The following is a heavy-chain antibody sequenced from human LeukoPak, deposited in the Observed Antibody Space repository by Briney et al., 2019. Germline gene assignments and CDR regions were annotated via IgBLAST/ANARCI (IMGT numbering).Heavy chain of an antibody. CDR3: ARRYYDILTGYYTGPYYYYYMDV. CDR1: GYTFTSYD. V-gene: IGHV1-8*01. J-gene: IGHJ6*03. D-gene: IGHD3-9*01. Sequence: ASVTVSCKASGYTFTSYDINWVRQATGQGLEWMGWMNPNSGNTVYAQKFQGRVTMTRNTSISTAYMELSSLRSEDTAVYYCARRYYDILTGYYTGPYYYYYMDVWGKGTTVTISS. CDR2: MNPNSGNT.